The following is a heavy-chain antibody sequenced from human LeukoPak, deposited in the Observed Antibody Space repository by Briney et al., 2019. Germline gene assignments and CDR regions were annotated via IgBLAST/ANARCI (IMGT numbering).Heavy chain of an antibody. CDR3: ARRRSPAAFDI. V-gene: IGHV3-7*01. J-gene: IGHJ3*02. D-gene: IGHD3-3*01. CDR2: INQDEYEK. Sequence: GGSLRLSCAASGFTFSSYWMGWVRQAPGKGLEWVANINQDEYEKYYVDSVKGRFTISRDNAQNSQYLQMNSLRADDTAVYYCARRRSPAAFDIWGQGTVVTVSS. CDR1: GFTFSSYW.